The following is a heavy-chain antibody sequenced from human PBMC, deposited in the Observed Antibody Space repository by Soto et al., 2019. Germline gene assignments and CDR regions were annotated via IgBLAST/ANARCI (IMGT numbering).Heavy chain of an antibody. CDR3: ARDSFRGRYRSWNDAFDI. V-gene: IGHV1-69*13. Sequence: SVKVSCKASGGGLSSYAISWGSKAQGQGLEWMGGIIPIFGTANYAQKFQGRVTITADESTSTAYMELSSLRSEDTAVYYCARDSFRGRYRSWNDAFDIWGQGTMVTVSS. J-gene: IGHJ3*02. CDR2: IIPIFGTA. D-gene: IGHD1-26*01. CDR1: GGGLSSYA.